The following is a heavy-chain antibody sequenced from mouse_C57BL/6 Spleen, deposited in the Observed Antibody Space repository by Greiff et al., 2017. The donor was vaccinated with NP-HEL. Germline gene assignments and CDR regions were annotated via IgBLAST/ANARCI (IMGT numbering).Heavy chain of an antibody. D-gene: IGHD1-1*01. CDR3: AEDYYGSSPWYFDV. CDR2: IYPRSGNT. Sequence: QVQLQQSGAELARPGASVKLSCKASGYTFTSYGISWVKQRTGQGLEWIGEIYPRSGNTYYNEKFKGKATLTADKSSSTAYMELRSLTSEDSAVYFCAEDYYGSSPWYFDVWGTGTTVTVSS. V-gene: IGHV1-81*01. J-gene: IGHJ1*03. CDR1: GYTFTSYG.